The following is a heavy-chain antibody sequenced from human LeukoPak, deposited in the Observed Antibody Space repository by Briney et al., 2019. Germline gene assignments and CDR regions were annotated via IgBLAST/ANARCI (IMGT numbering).Heavy chain of an antibody. CDR3: AKEGLLWFGEFLDY. V-gene: IGHV3-30*18. CDR1: GFTFSSYG. Sequence: GGSLRLSCAASGFTFSSYGMHWVRQAPGKGLEWVAVISYDGSNKYYADSVKGRFTISRDNSKNTLYLQMNSLRAEDTAVYYCAKEGLLWFGEFLDYWGQGTLVTVSS. J-gene: IGHJ4*02. CDR2: ISYDGSNK. D-gene: IGHD3-10*01.